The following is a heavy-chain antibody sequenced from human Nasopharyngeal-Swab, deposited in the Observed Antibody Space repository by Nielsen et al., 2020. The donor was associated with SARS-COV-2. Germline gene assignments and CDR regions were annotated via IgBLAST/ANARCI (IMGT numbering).Heavy chain of an antibody. CDR1: GDSMITNS. D-gene: IGHD2/OR15-2a*01. CDR2: IYYNGRT. CDR3: ARQNVLKHLEWTSTFYSYRIDV. Sequence: SETLSLTCTVSGDSMITNSWIWIRQPPGKGLEWIGYIYYNGRTNYTPSLKSRVTVSLGTSRNQFSLKLDSVTAADTATYYCARQNVLKHLEWTSTFYSYRIDVWGKGTTVTVTS. V-gene: IGHV4-59*08. J-gene: IGHJ6*03.